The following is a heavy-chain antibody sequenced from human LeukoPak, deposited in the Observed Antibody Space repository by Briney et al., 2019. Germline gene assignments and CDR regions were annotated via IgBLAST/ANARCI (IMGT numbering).Heavy chain of an antibody. D-gene: IGHD3-10*01. CDR1: GYTFTSYG. V-gene: IGHV1-18*01. CDR3: ARDHRPRITMVRGGGDAFDI. Sequence: ASVKVSCKASGYTFTSYGISWVRQAPGQGLEWMGWISAYNGNTNYAQKLQGRVTMTTDTSTSTAYMELGSLRSDDTAVYYCARDHRPRITMVRGGGDAFDIWGQGTMVTVSS. CDR2: ISAYNGNT. J-gene: IGHJ3*02.